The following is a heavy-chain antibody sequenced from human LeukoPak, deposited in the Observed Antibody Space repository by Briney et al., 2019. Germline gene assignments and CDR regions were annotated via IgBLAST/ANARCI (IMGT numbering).Heavy chain of an antibody. V-gene: IGHV4-61*05. Sequence: SETLSLTCTVSGGSISSSSYYWGWIRQPPGKGLEWIGYIYYSGSTNYNPSLKSRVTISVDTSKNQFSLKLSSVTAADTAVYYCARGGIAHDAFDIWGQGTMVTVSS. D-gene: IGHD6-13*01. J-gene: IGHJ3*02. CDR3: ARGGIAHDAFDI. CDR2: IYYSGST. CDR1: GGSISSSSYY.